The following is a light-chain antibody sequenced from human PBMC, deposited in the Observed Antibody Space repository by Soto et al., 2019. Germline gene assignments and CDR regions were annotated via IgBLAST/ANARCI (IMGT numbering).Light chain of an antibody. V-gene: IGKV3-15*01. CDR1: QSVSSN. CDR3: QQHNNCPPWT. J-gene: IGKJ1*01. Sequence: EIVMTQSPATLSVSPGERATLSCRASQSVSSNLAWYQQKPGQAPSLLMYGASTRATGIPDRFSGSGSGTEFTLTISSLQSEDFAVYYCQQHNNCPPWTFGQGTKVEIK. CDR2: GAS.